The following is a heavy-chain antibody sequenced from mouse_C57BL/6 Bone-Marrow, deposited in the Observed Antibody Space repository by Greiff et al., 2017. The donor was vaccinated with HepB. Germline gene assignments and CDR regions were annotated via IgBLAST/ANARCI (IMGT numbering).Heavy chain of an antibody. Sequence: EVKLMASGPGLVKPSQSLSLTCSVTGYSITSGYYWNWIRQFPGNKLEWMGYISYDGSNNYNPSLKNRISITRDTSKNQFFLKLNSVTTEDTATYYGARNDGSPNYFDDWGQGTTRTVAS. CDR3: ARNDGSPNYFDD. CDR1: GYSITSGYY. CDR2: ISYDGSN. D-gene: IGHD1-1*01. J-gene: IGHJ2*01. V-gene: IGHV3-6*01.